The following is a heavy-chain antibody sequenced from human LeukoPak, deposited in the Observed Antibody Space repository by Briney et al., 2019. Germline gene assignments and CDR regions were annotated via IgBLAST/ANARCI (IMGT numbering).Heavy chain of an antibody. J-gene: IGHJ6*03. V-gene: IGHV1-2*02. D-gene: IGHD4-17*01. CDR1: GYTFIDYY. CDR3: ARDRAYGDYYYYYYMDV. Sequence: ASVKVSCKASGYTFIDYYMHWVRQAPGQGLEWMGWINPNSGGTNYAQKFQGRVTMTRDTSISTAYMELSRLRSDDTAVYYCARDRAYGDYYYYYYMDVWGKGTTVTVSS. CDR2: INPNSGGT.